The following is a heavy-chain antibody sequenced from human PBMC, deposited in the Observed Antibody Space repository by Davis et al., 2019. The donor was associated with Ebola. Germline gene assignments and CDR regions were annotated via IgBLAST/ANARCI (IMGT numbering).Heavy chain of an antibody. V-gene: IGHV1-8*01. CDR3: ARDYGRGYSYGLFGWFDP. J-gene: IGHJ5*02. CDR2: INPNSGNT. Sequence: ASVKVSCKASGYTFTSYDINWVRQATGQGLEWMGWINPNSGNTGYAQKFQGRVTMTRNTSISTAYMELSSLRSEDTAVYYCARDYGRGYSYGLFGWFDPWGQGTLVTVSS. D-gene: IGHD5-18*01. CDR1: GYTFTSYD.